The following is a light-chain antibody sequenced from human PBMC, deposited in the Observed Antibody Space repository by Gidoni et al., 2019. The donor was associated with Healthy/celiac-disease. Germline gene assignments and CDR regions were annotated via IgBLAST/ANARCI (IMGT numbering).Light chain of an antibody. CDR3: QAWDSSHVV. CDR2: QDS. CDR1: KLGDKY. J-gene: IGLJ2*01. V-gene: IGLV3-1*01. Sequence: SYELTQPPSVSVSPGQTANITCSGAKLGDKYACWYQQKPGQSPVLVIYQDSKRPSGIPERFSGSNSGNTATLTISGTQAMDEADYYCQAWDSSHVVFGGGTKLSVL.